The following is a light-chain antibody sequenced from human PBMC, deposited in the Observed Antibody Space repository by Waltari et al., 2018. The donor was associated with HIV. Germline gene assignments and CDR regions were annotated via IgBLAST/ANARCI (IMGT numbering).Light chain of an antibody. J-gene: IGLJ3*02. V-gene: IGLV1-47*01. CDR2: RNN. CDR1: SSNIGSNY. Sequence: QSVLTQPPSASGTPGQRVTISCSGSSSNIGSNYIYWYQQLPGTAPKLLIYRNNQRPSGVPDRLSGSKSGTSASLAIAGLRSEDEADYSGAAWDDSLSGWVFGGGTKLTVL. CDR3: AAWDDSLSGWV.